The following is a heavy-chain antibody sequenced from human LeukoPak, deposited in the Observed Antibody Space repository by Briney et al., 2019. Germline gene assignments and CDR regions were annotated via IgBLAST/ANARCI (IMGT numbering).Heavy chain of an antibody. CDR2: IYSAGST. D-gene: IGHD3-10*01. CDR1: GFTVSRNY. V-gene: IGHV3-53*05. Sequence: PGGSLRLSCAASGFTVSRNYYMNWVRQAPGKGLEWVSVIYSAGSTYYADSVKGRFTISRDNSKNTVYLQMNSLRAEDTAVYYCARDFKYTYYYGSGSYFSYYYGMDVWGQGTTVTVSS. J-gene: IGHJ6*02. CDR3: ARDFKYTYYYGSGSYFSYYYGMDV.